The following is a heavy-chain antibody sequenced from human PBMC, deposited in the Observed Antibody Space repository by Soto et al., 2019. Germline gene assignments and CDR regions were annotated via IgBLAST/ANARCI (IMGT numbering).Heavy chain of an antibody. CDR1: GFTFSSYA. CDR3: ATMMYYDFWSGYSGAYYFDY. V-gene: IGHV3-23*01. CDR2: ISGSGGST. Sequence: EVQLLESGGGLVKPGGSLRLSCAASGFTFSSYAMSWVRQAPGKGLEWVSAISGSGGSTYYADSVKGRFTISRDNSKNTLYLQMNSLRAEDTAVYYCATMMYYDFWSGYSGAYYFDYWGQGTLVTVSS. J-gene: IGHJ4*02. D-gene: IGHD3-3*01.